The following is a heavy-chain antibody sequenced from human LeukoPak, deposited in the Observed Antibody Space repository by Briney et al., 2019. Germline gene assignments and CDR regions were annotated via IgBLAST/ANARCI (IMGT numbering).Heavy chain of an antibody. CDR2: IYSGGST. D-gene: IGHD3-10*01. CDR1: GFTVSSNY. Sequence: PGGSLRLSCAASGFTVSSNYMSWVRQAPGKGLEWVSVIYSGGSTYYADSVKGRFTISRDNSKNTLYLQMNSLRAEDAAVYYCARDFRARRYGSGSYSVYWGQGTLVTVSS. V-gene: IGHV3-53*01. CDR3: ARDFRARRYGSGSYSVY. J-gene: IGHJ4*02.